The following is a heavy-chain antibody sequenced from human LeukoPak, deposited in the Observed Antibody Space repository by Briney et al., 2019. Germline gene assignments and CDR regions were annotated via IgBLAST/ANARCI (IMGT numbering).Heavy chain of an antibody. CDR3: AKGSQLGLFDY. D-gene: IGHD6-6*01. J-gene: IGHJ4*02. Sequence: PGGSLRLSCAASRFTFSNFAMSWVRQAPWKGLEWVSAISGSGGSTYYADSVKGRFTISRDNSKNTLYLQMNSLRAEDTAVYYCAKGSQLGLFDYWGQGTLVTVSS. CDR2: ISGSGGST. V-gene: IGHV3-23*01. CDR1: RFTFSNFA.